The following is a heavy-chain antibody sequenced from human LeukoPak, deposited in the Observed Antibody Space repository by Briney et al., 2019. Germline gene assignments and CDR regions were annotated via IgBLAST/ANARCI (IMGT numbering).Heavy chain of an antibody. CDR2: MNPNSGNT. CDR3: ARGRTVAGTRANALHY. Sequence: GASVKVSCKASGYTFTSYDINWVRQATGQGLEWMGWMNPNSGNTGYAQKFQGRVTMTRNTSISTAYMELSSLRSEDTAVYYCARGRTVAGTRANALHYWGKGTLVTVSS. V-gene: IGHV1-8*01. J-gene: IGHJ4*02. CDR1: GYTFTSYD. D-gene: IGHD6-19*01.